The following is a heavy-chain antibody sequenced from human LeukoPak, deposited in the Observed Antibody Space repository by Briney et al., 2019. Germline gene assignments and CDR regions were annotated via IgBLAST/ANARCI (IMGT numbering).Heavy chain of an antibody. CDR3: AGGMVTDYFYGMDV. V-gene: IGHV3-74*01. CDR2: INSDGSST. CDR1: GFTFSGYW. D-gene: IGHD2-21*02. Sequence: GGSLRLSCAASGFTFSGYWMHWVRQAPGKGLVWVSRINSDGSSTSYADSVKGRFTISRDNAKNTLYLQMNSLRAEDTAVYYCAGGMVTDYFYGMDVWGQGTTVTVSS. J-gene: IGHJ6*02.